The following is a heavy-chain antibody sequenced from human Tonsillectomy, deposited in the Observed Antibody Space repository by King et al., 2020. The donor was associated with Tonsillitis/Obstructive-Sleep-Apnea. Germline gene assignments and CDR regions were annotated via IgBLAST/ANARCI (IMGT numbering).Heavy chain of an antibody. CDR3: AKPNWNYESDWFDP. J-gene: IGHJ5*02. CDR1: GFTFSNRA. CDR2: NSGSGDST. V-gene: IGHV3-23*04. Sequence: VQLVESGGGLVQPGGSLRLSCAASGFTFSNRAMSWVRQAPGKGLEWVSGNSGSGDSTYYADSVRGRFIISRDNSKNTLYLQMNNLGAEDTAVYYCAKPNWNYESDWFDPWGQGTLVTVSS. D-gene: IGHD1-7*01.